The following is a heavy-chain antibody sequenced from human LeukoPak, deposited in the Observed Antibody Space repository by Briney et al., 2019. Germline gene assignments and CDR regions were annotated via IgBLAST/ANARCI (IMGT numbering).Heavy chain of an antibody. J-gene: IGHJ6*02. CDR2: ISGSGDSA. D-gene: IGHD1-26*01. V-gene: IGHV3-23*01. CDR1: GFNFRAYW. CDR3: AKFSGSYYYYYAMDV. Sequence: GGSLRLSCTTSGFNFRAYWMAWVRQAPGKGLEWVSAISGSGDSAYYADSVKGRFTISRDNSKNTLYLQMDGLGAENTAVYYCAKFSGSYYYYYAMDVWGQGTTVTVSS.